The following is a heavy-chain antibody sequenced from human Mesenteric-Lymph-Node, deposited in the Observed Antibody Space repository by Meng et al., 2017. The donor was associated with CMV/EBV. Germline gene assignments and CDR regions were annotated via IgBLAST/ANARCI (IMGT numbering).Heavy chain of an antibody. V-gene: IGHV1-2*02. J-gene: IGHJ3*02. D-gene: IGHD5-18*01. CDR1: GYTFTGYY. CDR2: INPNSGGT. Sequence: ASVKVSCKASGYTFTGYYMHWVRQAPGQGLEWMGWINPNSGGTNYAQKFQGRVTMTRDTSISTAYMELSRLRSDDTAVYYCASLRYSLSPRRYAFDIWGQGTMVTVSS. CDR3: ASLRYSLSPRRYAFDI.